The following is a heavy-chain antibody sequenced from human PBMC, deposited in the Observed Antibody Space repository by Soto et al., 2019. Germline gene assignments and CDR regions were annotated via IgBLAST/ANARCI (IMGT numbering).Heavy chain of an antibody. D-gene: IGHD2-15*01. Sequence: GGSLRLSCAASGFTFSSYAMSWVRQAPGKGLEWVSAISGSGGSTYYADSVKGRFTISRDNSKNTLYLQMNSLRAEDTAVYYCAKDTNHSRYCSGGSCYFYYGMDVWGQGTTVTVSS. CDR2: ISGSGGST. J-gene: IGHJ6*02. V-gene: IGHV3-23*01. CDR3: AKDTNHSRYCSGGSCYFYYGMDV. CDR1: GFTFSSYA.